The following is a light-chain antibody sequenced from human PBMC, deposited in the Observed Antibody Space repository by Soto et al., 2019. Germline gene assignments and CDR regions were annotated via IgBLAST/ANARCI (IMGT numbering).Light chain of an antibody. CDR2: DVN. Sequence: QSALTQPASVSGSPGQSITISCTGTIDDVGAYNYVSWYQQRPGSAPQLLIYDVNNRPSGASNRFSGSKSGHTAYLTISGLQSDDEANYHCASYTSTCTLVFGTGTKLTVL. V-gene: IGLV2-14*01. CDR1: IDDVGAYNY. J-gene: IGLJ1*01. CDR3: ASYTSTCTLV.